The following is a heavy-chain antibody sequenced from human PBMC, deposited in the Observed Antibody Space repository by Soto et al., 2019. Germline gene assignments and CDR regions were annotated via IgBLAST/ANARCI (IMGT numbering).Heavy chain of an antibody. J-gene: IGHJ4*02. D-gene: IGHD5-18*01. CDR2: IFANDNA. CDR1: KFPVSTTS. Sequence: EVQLVESGGGLVQPGGSLRLSCSASKFPVSTTSMSWVRQAPGKGLECVAIIFANDNAYYGDSVKGRFTISRRNSRSTLYLQMNNLGPEDTAVYYCVRDLGDGYKSAWGQGTLVTVSS. CDR3: VRDLGDGYKSA. V-gene: IGHV3-53*04.